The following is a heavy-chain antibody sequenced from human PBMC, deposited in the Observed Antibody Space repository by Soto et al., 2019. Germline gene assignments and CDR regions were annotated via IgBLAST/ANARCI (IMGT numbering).Heavy chain of an antibody. V-gene: IGHV3-23*01. J-gene: IGHJ6*01. CDR1: GFTFSSYA. CDR3: AKDQWGYCSSGSCYDYYYVMDF. CDR2: IRGSGGST. Sequence: GGSLRLSCAASGFTFSSYAMSWVRQAPGKGLEWVSAIRGSGGSTYYADSVKGRFTISRDNSKNTLYLQMNSLRAVDTAVYYCAKDQWGYCSSGSCYDYYYVMDFWWQGTTVTVSS. D-gene: IGHD2-15*01.